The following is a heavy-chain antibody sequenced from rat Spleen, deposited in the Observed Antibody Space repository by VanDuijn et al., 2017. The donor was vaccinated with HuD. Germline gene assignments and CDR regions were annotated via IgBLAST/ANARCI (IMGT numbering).Heavy chain of an antibody. D-gene: IGHD1-4*01. CDR2: ISYSGST. J-gene: IGHJ4*01. CDR3: ARHSAGYGVMDA. V-gene: IGHV3-1*01. CDR1: GYSITNTY. Sequence: EVQLQESGPGLVKPSQSLSLTCSVTGYSITNTYRWNWIRKFPGNKMEWIGHISYSGSTSYNPSLKSRISITRDTSKNQFFLQLNSVTTEDTATYYCARHSAGYGVMDAWGQGASVTVSS.